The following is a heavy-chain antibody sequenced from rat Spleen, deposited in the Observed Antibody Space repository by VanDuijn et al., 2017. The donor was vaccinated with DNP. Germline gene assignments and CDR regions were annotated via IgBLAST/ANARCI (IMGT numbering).Heavy chain of an antibody. CDR3: TKDAFDY. CDR2: ITYDGGGT. V-gene: IGHV5-20*01. J-gene: IGHJ2*01. CDR1: GFTFSDYY. Sequence: EVQLVESGGGLVQPGRSLKLSCAASGFTFSDYYMAWVRQAPTKGLEWVAYITYDGGGTYYRDSVKGRFTISRDNAENTLYLQMGSLGSEDTATYYCTKDAFDYWGQGVMVTVSS.